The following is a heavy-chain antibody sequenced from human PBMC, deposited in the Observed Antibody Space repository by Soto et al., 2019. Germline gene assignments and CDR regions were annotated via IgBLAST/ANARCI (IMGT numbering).Heavy chain of an antibody. J-gene: IGHJ6*02. V-gene: IGHV3-33*01. CDR3: ARDPMVRGVGGYYYYYGMDV. D-gene: IGHD3-10*01. CDR2: IWYDGSNK. Sequence: GGSLRLSCAASGFTFSSYGMHWVRQAPGKGLEWVAVIWYDGSNKYYADSVKGRFTISRDNSKNTLYLQMNSLRAEDTAVYYCARDPMVRGVGGYYYYYGMDVWGQGTTVTVSS. CDR1: GFTFSSYG.